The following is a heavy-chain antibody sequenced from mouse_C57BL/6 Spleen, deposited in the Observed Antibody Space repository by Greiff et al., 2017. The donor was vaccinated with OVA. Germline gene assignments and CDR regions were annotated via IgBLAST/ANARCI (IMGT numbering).Heavy chain of an antibody. Sequence: QVQLQQPGTELVKPGASVKLSCKASGYTFTSYWMHWVKQRPGPGLEWLGNINPSNGGTNYNEKFKSKATLAVDKSSSTAYMQLSSLTSEDSAVYYCTRDDIRWDWCFDVWGKGTTVTVSA. CDR3: TRDDIRWDWCFDV. CDR1: GYTFTSYW. J-gene: IGHJ1*03. CDR2: INPSNGGT. D-gene: IGHD2-3*01. V-gene: IGHV1-53*01.